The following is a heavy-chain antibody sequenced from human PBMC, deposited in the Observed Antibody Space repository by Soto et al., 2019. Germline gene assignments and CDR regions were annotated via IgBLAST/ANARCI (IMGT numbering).Heavy chain of an antibody. CDR2: IYHSGST. J-gene: IGHJ4*02. CDR3: ARVLYGDYPGYFDY. V-gene: IGHV4-30-2*01. Sequence: QLQLQESGSGLVKPSQTLSLTCAVSGGSISSGGYSWSWIRQPPGKGLEWIGYIYHSGSTYYNPSLKSLVTISVDRSKNQFSLKLSSVTAADTAVYYCARVLYGDYPGYFDYWGQGTLVTVSS. D-gene: IGHD4-17*01. CDR1: GGSISSGGYS.